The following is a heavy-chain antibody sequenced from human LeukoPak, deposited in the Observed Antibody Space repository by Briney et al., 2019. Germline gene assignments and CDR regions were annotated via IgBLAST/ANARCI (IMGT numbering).Heavy chain of an antibody. CDR3: ARDGSGYYY. J-gene: IGHJ4*02. CDR1: GYSISSGYY. CDR2: IYHSGST. V-gene: IGHV4-38-2*02. Sequence: SETLSLTCTVSGYSISSGYYWGWIRQPPGKGLEWIGSIYHSGSTYYNPSLKSRVTISVDTSKNQFSLKLSSVTAADTAVYYCARDGSGYYYWGQGTLVTVSS. D-gene: IGHD3-22*01.